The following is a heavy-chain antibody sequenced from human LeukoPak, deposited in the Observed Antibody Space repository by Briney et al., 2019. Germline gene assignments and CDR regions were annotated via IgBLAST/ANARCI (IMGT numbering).Heavy chain of an antibody. V-gene: IGHV1-2*02. CDR1: GYTFTGYY. Sequence: ASVKVSCKASGYTFTGYYMHWVRQAPGQGLEWMGWINPNSGGTNYAQKFQGRVTMSRDTSISTAYMELSRLRSEDTAVYFCVAVPQDNPYFDYWGQGTLVTVSS. CDR3: VAVPQDNPYFDY. J-gene: IGHJ4*02. D-gene: IGHD1-1*01. CDR2: INPNSGGT.